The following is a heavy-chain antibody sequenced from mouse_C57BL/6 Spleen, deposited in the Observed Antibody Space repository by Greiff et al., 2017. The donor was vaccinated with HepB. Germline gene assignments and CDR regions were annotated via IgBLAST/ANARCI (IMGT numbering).Heavy chain of an antibody. J-gene: IGHJ4*01. CDR1: GYTFTDYY. D-gene: IGHD1-1*01. CDR3: ARLITTVDYYAMDY. CDR2: INPNNGGT. Sequence: EVQLQQSGPELVKPGASVKISCKASGYTFTDYYMNWVKQSHGKSLEWIGDINPNNGGTSYNQKFKGKATLTVDKSSSTAYMELRSLTSEDSAVYYCARLITTVDYYAMDYWGQGTSVTVSS. V-gene: IGHV1-26*01.